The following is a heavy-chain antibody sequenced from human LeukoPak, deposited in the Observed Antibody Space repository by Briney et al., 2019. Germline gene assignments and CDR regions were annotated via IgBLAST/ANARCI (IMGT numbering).Heavy chain of an antibody. CDR3: ARRLAVARWFDP. V-gene: IGHV4-59*08. D-gene: IGHD6-19*01. CDR2: IYYSGST. CDR1: GGSISSYY. J-gene: IGHJ5*02. Sequence: PSETLSLTYTVSGGSISSYYWSWIRQPPGKGLEGIGYIYYSGSTNYNPSLKSRVTISVDTSKNQFSLKLSSVTAADTAVYYCARRLAVARWFDPWGQGTLVTVSS.